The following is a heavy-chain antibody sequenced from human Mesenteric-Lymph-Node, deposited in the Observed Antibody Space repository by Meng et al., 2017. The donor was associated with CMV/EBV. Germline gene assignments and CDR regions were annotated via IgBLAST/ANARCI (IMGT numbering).Heavy chain of an antibody. CDR2: ISAYNGNT. CDR1: GYTFTSYG. J-gene: IGHJ4*02. CDR3: ARWYYDFWSGGKLDY. Sequence: ASVKVSCKASGYTFTSYGISWVRQVPGQGLEWMGWISAYNGNTNYAQKLQGGVTMTTDTSTSTAYMELRSLRSDDTAVYYCARWYYDFWSGGKLDYWGQGTLDTVSS. D-gene: IGHD3-3*01. V-gene: IGHV1-18*01.